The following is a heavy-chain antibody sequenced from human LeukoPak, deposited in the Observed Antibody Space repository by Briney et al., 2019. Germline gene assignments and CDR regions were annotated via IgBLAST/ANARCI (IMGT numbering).Heavy chain of an antibody. CDR1: GGSFSGYY. J-gene: IGHJ5*02. Sequence: SETLSLTCAVYGGSFSGYYWSWIRQPPGKGLEWIGEINHSGSTNYNPSLKSRVTISVDTSKNQFSLKLSSVTAADTAVYYCARRGDVVVPAAISQSNWFDPWGQGTLVTVSS. CDR3: ARRGDVVVPAAISQSNWFDP. V-gene: IGHV4-34*01. D-gene: IGHD2-2*02. CDR2: INHSGST.